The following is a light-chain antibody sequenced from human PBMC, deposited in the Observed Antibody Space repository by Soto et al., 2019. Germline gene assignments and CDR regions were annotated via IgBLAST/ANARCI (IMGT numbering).Light chain of an antibody. V-gene: IGKV1-12*01. J-gene: IGKJ5*01. CDR3: QQANSFPIT. Sequence: DIQMTQSPSSVSASIGDRVTITCRASQGISTWLAWYQQKPGKAPNLLIYGASRLQSGVPSRFSGSGSGTDFTLSISSLQPEDFATYYFQQANSFPITFGQGTRLESK. CDR1: QGISTW. CDR2: GAS.